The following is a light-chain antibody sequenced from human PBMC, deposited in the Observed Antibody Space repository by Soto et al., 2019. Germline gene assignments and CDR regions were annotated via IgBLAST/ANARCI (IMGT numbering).Light chain of an antibody. CDR1: QSVYNSY. CDR2: GAS. CDR3: QQYGSPPHT. J-gene: IGKJ2*01. Sequence: EIVLTQSPGTLSLSPGERATLSCRASQSVYNSYLAWYQQKPGQAPRLLINGASNRATGIHDRFSGSGSGTDFTLTISRLEPEDFAVYYCQQYGSPPHTFGQGTKLEIK. V-gene: IGKV3-20*01.